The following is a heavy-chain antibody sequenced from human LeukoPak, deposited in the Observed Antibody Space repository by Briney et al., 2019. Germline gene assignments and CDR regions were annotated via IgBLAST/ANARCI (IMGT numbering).Heavy chain of an antibody. J-gene: IGHJ5*02. D-gene: IGHD3-3*01. CDR2: IWYDASNK. CDR3: AREGSSYYDFWSGFDHNWFDP. Sequence: GGSLRLSCAASGFTFSSYCMHWVRQAPGNGQEWVVVIWYDASNKYYADSVKGRFTISRDNSKNTLYLQMNSLRAEDTAVYYCAREGSSYYDFWSGFDHNWFDPWGQGTLVTVSS. V-gene: IGHV3-33*01. CDR1: GFTFSSYC.